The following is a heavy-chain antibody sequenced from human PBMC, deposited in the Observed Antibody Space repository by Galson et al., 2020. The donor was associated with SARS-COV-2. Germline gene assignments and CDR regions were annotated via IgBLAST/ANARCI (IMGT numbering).Heavy chain of an antibody. Sequence: GGSLRLSCAASGLTFSSYSMNWVRQAPGKGLEWVSYISSSSSTIYYADSVKGRFTISRDNVENSLFLQMNSLRDEDTAVYYCARARPLGYCSYCDYYYYMDVWGKGTTVTVSS. D-gene: IGHD2-15*01. V-gene: IGHV3-48*02. J-gene: IGHJ6*03. CDR3: ARARPLGYCSYCDYYYYMDV. CDR1: GLTFSSYS. CDR2: ISSSSSTI.